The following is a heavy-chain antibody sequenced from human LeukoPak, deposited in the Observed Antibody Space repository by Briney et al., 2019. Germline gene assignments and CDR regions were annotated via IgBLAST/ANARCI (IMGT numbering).Heavy chain of an antibody. V-gene: IGHV3-23*01. J-gene: IGHJ6*03. CDR3: AKTHGPYCSGGSCLDYYYYMDV. CDR2: ISGSGGNT. Sequence: GGSLRLSCATSGFSFTNYGMNWVRQAPGKGLEWVSAISGSGGNTYYADSVKGRFTISRDNSKNTLYLQMNSLRPEDTAVYFCAKTHGPYCSGGSCLDYYYYMDVWGKGTTVTVSS. D-gene: IGHD2-15*01. CDR1: GFSFTNYG.